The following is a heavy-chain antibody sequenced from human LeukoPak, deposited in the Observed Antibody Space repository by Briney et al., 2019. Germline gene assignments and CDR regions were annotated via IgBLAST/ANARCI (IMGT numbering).Heavy chain of an antibody. Sequence: ASVKVSCKASGGTFSSYAISWVRQAPGQGLEWMGRIIPILGIANYAQKFQGRVTITADKSTSTAYMELSSLRSEDTAVYYCARDLYDSSGYYLEVVTRPHDYWGQGTLVTVSS. CDR2: IIPILGIA. J-gene: IGHJ4*02. V-gene: IGHV1-69*04. CDR3: ARDLYDSSGYYLEVVTRPHDY. CDR1: GGTFSSYA. D-gene: IGHD3-22*01.